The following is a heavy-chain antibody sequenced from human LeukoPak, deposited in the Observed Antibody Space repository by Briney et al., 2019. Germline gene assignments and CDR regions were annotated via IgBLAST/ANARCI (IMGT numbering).Heavy chain of an antibody. V-gene: IGHV4-34*01. CDR1: GGSFSGYS. D-gene: IGHD5-12*01. CDR3: ARESRRDMVGNPFDI. Sequence: SETLSLTCAVYGGSFSGYSCNWIRQPPGKGLEWIGEINHSGRTNYNPSLKSRVTISVDKSKNQFSLKLSSVTAADTAVYYCARESRRDMVGNPFDIWGQGTMVTVSS. CDR2: INHSGRT. J-gene: IGHJ3*02.